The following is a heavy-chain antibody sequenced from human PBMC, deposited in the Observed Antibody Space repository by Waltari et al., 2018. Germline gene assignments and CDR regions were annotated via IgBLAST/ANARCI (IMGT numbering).Heavy chain of an antibody. V-gene: IGHV4-34*01. J-gene: IGHJ4*02. CDR3: ARLRVVVMLGFVSYFDY. CDR1: GGSFSGYY. Sequence: QVQLQQWGAGLLKPSETLSLTCAVYGGSFSGYYWSWIRQPPGKGLEWIGEINHSGSTNYHPSLKSRVTISLDTSKNQFSLKLSSVTAADTAVYYCARLRVVVMLGFVSYFDYWGQGTLVTVSS. CDR2: INHSGST. D-gene: IGHD2-15*01.